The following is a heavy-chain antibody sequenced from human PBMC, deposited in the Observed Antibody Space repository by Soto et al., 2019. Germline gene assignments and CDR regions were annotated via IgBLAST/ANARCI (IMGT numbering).Heavy chain of an antibody. V-gene: IGHV3-23*01. CDR1: GFTFSSYS. CDR2: ISADGART. Sequence: GGSLILSCAASGFTFSSYSMTWVRQGPEKGLEWVSEISADGARTYYADSVKGRFTVSRDNSKNTVYLQMNSLRAEDTAVYYCAQNFDYWGQGTLVTVSS. J-gene: IGHJ4*02. CDR3: AQNFDY.